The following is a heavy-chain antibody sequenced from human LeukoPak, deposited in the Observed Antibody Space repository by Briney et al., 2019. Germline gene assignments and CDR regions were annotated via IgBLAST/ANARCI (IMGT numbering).Heavy chain of an antibody. V-gene: IGHV3-23*01. D-gene: IGHD6-19*01. CDR3: AEDGSGGWYNFADY. J-gene: IGHJ4*02. CDR1: GFTFSSYA. CDR2: ISGSGGST. Sequence: GGSLRLSCAASGFTFSSYAMSWVRQAPGKGLEWVSAISGSGGSTYYADSVKGRFTISRDNSKNCLYLQMNSLRAEDPAIAFCAEDGSGGWYNFADYWGQGTLVTVSS.